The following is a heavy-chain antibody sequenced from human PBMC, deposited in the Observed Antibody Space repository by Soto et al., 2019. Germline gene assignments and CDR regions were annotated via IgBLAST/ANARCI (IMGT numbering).Heavy chain of an antibody. V-gene: IGHV3-11*06. Sequence: PGGSLRLSCAASGFTFSDYYMSWIRQAPGKGLEWVSYISSSSSYTNYADSVKGRFTISRDNAKNSLYLQMNSLRAEDTAVYYCAREGLNDSWSGYSTHIDYWGQGTLVTVSS. J-gene: IGHJ4*02. CDR3: AREGLNDSWSGYSTHIDY. CDR2: ISSSSSYT. CDR1: GFTFSDYY. D-gene: IGHD3-3*01.